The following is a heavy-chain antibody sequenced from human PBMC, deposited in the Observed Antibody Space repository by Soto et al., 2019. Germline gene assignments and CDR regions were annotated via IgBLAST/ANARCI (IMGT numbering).Heavy chain of an antibody. V-gene: IGHV4-59*01. CDR1: GGSIRSYY. CDR2: IFYSGST. D-gene: IGHD5-18*01. Sequence: QVHLQESGPGLVKASETLSLTCTVSGGSIRSYYWTWIRQPPGKGLEWLGYIFYSGSTFYNPSLKRRFTISIHPSQSQFYLQLTSVSAADTAVYYCSRGAADTAMVDSWGQGTLVAVSS. CDR3: SRGAADTAMVDS. J-gene: IGHJ4*02.